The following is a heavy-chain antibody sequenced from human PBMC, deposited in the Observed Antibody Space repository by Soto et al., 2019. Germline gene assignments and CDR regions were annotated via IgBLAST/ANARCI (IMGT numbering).Heavy chain of an antibody. J-gene: IGHJ6*02. CDR3: ARDQVIEAEKYGMDV. CDR2: IYYSGST. CDR1: GGSISSGDYY. D-gene: IGHD6-13*01. Sequence: SETLSLTCTVSGGSISSGDYYWSWIRQPPGKGLEWIGYIYYSGSTYYNPSLKSRVTISVDTSKNQFSLKLSSVTAADTAVYYCARDQVIEAEKYGMDVWGQGTSVPVSS. V-gene: IGHV4-30-4*01.